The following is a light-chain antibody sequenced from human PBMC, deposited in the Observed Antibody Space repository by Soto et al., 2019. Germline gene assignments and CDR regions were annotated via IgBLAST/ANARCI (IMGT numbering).Light chain of an antibody. CDR3: CSYADSSTYV. V-gene: IGLV2-23*01. CDR1: SSDVGSYIL. J-gene: IGLJ1*01. Sequence: QSVLTQPASVSGSPGQSITISCTGTSSDVGSYILVSWYQQHPGKAPKLIIYEDSKRPSGVSNRFSGSKSGNTASLTISGLQTEDEADYYCCSYADSSTYVFGTGTKVTAL. CDR2: EDS.